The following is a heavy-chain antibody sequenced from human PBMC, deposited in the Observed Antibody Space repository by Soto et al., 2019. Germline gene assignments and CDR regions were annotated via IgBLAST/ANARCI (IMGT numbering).Heavy chain of an antibody. J-gene: IGHJ4*02. CDR1: GFTSSSYA. V-gene: IGHV3-23*01. Sequence: GGSLRLSCAASGFTSSSYAMSWVRQAPGKGLEWVSAISGSGGSTYYADSVKGRFTISRDNSKNTLYLQMNSLRAEDTAVYYCAKGSSSWYYNSDYWGQGTLVTVSS. CDR3: AKGSSSWYYNSDY. D-gene: IGHD6-13*01. CDR2: ISGSGGST.